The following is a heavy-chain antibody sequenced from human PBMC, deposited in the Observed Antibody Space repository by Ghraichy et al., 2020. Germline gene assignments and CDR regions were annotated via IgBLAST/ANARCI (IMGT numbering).Heavy chain of an antibody. CDR1: GYTFTSYG. D-gene: IGHD4-17*01. CDR3: ARDLDDYGDYVHLGSY. V-gene: IGHV1-18*01. J-gene: IGHJ4*02. Sequence: ASVKVSCKASGYTFTSYGISWVRQAPGQGLEWMGWISAYNGNTNYAQKLQGRVTMTTDTSTSTAYMELRSLRSDDTAVYYCARDLDDYGDYVHLGSYWGQGTLVTVSS. CDR2: ISAYNGNT.